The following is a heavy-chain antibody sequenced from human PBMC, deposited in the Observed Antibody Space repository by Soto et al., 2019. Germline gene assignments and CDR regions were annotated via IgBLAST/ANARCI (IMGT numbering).Heavy chain of an antibody. CDR3: ARDPQIILVRGVISDFYGWFDP. CDR1: GYTFNTFG. J-gene: IGHJ5*02. CDR2: ISTYSGNT. V-gene: IGHV1-18*01. D-gene: IGHD3-10*01. Sequence: QFQLVQSGAEVKRPGASVTVSCRASGYTFNTFGINWVRQAPGQGLEWMGWISTYSGNTIYAQKVQGRVTMTTDTSTTTAYMELRSLRSDDAAVYYCARDPQIILVRGVISDFYGWFDPWGQGTLVTVSS.